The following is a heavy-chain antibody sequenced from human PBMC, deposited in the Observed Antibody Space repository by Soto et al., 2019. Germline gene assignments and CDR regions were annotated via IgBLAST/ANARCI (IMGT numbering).Heavy chain of an antibody. CDR1: GGTFSSYA. CDR2: IIPIFGTA. Sequence: QVQLVQSGAEVKKPGSSVKVSFKASGGTFSSYAISWVRQAPRQGLEWMGGIIPIFGTANYAQKFQGRVTITADESTSTAYMELSSLRSEDTAVYYCASGYSYGWEISWFDPWGQGTLVTVSS. CDR3: ASGYSYGWEISWFDP. J-gene: IGHJ5*02. D-gene: IGHD5-18*01. V-gene: IGHV1-69*12.